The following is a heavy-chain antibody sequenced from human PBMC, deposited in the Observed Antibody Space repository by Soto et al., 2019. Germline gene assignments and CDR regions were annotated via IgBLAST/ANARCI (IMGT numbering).Heavy chain of an antibody. CDR1: GFTFSSYG. CDR2: ISYDGSNK. CDR3: AKVGFPAQVVVVPAAMHFDY. J-gene: IGHJ4*02. V-gene: IGHV3-30*18. D-gene: IGHD2-2*01. Sequence: LRLSCAASGFTFSSYGMHWVRQAPGKGLEWVAVISYDGSNKYYADSVKGRFTISRDNSKNTLYLQMNSLRAEDTAVYYCAKVGFPAQVVVVPAAMHFDYWGQGTLVTVSS.